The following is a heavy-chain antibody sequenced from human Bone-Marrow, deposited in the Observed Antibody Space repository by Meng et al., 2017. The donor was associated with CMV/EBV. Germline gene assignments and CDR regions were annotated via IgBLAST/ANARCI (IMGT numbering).Heavy chain of an antibody. D-gene: IGHD2/OR15-2a*01. V-gene: IGHV1-2*02. Sequence: ASVKVSCKASGYTFTDYYMHWVRQAPGQGLEWMGWINPYNGDTHYAQEFQGRVTMTRDTSISTAYMELSRLRYDDTAVYYCARVLSSWFDPWGQGTLVTVPS. J-gene: IGHJ5*02. CDR1: GYTFTDYY. CDR3: ARVLSSWFDP. CDR2: INPYNGDT.